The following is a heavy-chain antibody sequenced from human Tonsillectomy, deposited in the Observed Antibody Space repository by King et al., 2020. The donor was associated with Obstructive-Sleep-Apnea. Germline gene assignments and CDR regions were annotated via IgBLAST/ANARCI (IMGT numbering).Heavy chain of an antibody. CDR3: ARVGASYDTSGYYVDY. J-gene: IGHJ4*02. D-gene: IGHD3-22*01. Sequence: VQLVESGGGLVQPGGSLRLSCAASGFTFSSYWMHWVRQAPGKGLVWVSRIDDDGTRTSYADSVKGRFTISRDNAKNTLYLQMNSLRGDDTALYYCARVGASYDTSGYYVDYWGQGTLVTVSS. CDR2: IDDDGTRT. V-gene: IGHV3-74*01. CDR1: GFTFSSYW.